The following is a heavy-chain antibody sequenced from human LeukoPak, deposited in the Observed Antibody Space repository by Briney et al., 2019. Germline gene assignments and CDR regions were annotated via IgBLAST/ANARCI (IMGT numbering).Heavy chain of an antibody. CDR1: GYTFTSYD. D-gene: IGHD3-22*01. CDR2: MNPNSGNT. V-gene: IGHV1-8*01. J-gene: IGHJ4*02. CDR3: ARGLGYYDSSGYYPDY. Sequence: GASVKVSCKASGYTFTSYDINWVRQATGQGLEWMGWMNPNSGNTGYAQKFQGRVTMTRNTSISTAYMELSSLRSEDTAVYYCARGLGYYDSSGYYPDYWGQRTLVTVSS.